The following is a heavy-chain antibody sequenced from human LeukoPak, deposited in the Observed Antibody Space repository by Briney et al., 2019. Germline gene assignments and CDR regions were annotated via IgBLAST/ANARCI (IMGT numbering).Heavy chain of an antibody. D-gene: IGHD3-10*01. J-gene: IGHJ4*02. CDR3: AKRGVVIRVFLVGFHKEAYYFDS. V-gene: IGHV3-7*03. Sequence: GGSLRLSCAASGFTFSSYWMSWVRQAPGKGLEWVANIKQDGSEKYYVDSVKGRFTISRDNAKNSLYLQMNSLRAEDTAVYFCAKRGVVIRVFLVGFHKEAYYFDSWGQGALVTVSS. CDR2: IKQDGSEK. CDR1: GFTFSSYW.